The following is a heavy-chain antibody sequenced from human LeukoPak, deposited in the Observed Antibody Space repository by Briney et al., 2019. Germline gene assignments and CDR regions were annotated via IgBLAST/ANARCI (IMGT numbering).Heavy chain of an antibody. CDR1: GYRFTTYW. D-gene: IGHD4-17*01. J-gene: IGHJ4*02. CDR2: ILPDDSDT. CDR3: ARHAMTTVTTLGGWVY. Sequence: GESLKISCKVSGYRFTTYWIAWVRQMPGKGLDFMGIILPDDSDTRYSPSFQGQVTISADKSISTAYLQWSSLKASDTAMYYCARHAMTTVTTLGGWVYWGQGTLVTVSS. V-gene: IGHV5-51*01.